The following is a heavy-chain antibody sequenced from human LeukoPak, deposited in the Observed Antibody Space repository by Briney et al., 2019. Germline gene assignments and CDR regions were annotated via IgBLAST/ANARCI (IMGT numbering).Heavy chain of an antibody. CDR2: IIPIFGTA. J-gene: IGHJ6*03. Sequence: SVKVSCRASGGSFSSYAITWVRQAPGQGLEWMGRIIPIFGTANYAQKFQGRVTITADIVSSTAYMEVNSLTSDDTAVYFCAKQGAARQDYYMDVWGNGTTVTVSS. V-gene: IGHV1-69*06. CDR1: GGSFSSYA. D-gene: IGHD5-18*01. CDR3: AKQGAARQDYYMDV.